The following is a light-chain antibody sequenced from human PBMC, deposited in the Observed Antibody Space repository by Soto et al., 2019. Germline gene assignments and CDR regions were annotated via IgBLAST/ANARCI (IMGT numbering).Light chain of an antibody. CDR1: SSDIGSNNY. V-gene: IGLV2-14*01. Sequence: QSALTQPASVSGSPGQSITISCTGTSSDIGSNNYVSWFQQSPGKAPTLIIYEVSNRPSWVFTHFSGSKSGNTASLTIYGLLPEDEAEYYCSSYTTTSRLFGGGTKLTVL. J-gene: IGLJ3*02. CDR3: SSYTTTSRL. CDR2: EVS.